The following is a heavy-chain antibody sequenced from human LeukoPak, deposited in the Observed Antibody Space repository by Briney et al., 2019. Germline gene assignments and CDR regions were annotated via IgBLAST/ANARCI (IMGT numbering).Heavy chain of an antibody. V-gene: IGHV3-30-3*01. CDR3: ARDFRVAPALPPYYYYGMDV. D-gene: IGHD2-2*01. CDR1: RFIFSTYA. J-gene: IGHJ6*02. CDR2: ISYDGSNK. Sequence: PGRSLRLSCAASRFIFSTYAVHWVRQAPGKGLEWVAVISYDGSNKYYADSVKGRFTISRDNSKNTLYLQMNSLRIEDTAVYYCARDFRVAPALPPYYYYGMDVWGQGTTVTVSS.